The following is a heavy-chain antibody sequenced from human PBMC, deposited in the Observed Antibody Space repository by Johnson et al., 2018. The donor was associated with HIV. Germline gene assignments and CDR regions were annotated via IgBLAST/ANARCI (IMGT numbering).Heavy chain of an antibody. CDR2: IYSGGST. V-gene: IGHV3-66*01. Sequence: VQLVESGGGLVQPGGSLRLSCAASGFTVSSNYMSWVRQAPGKGLEWVSDIYSGGSTYYADSVKGRFTISRDNSKNTLYLQMNSLRAEDTAVYYCARDPSRLRQSDIWGQGTMVTVSS. D-gene: IGHD3-16*01. CDR1: GFTVSSNY. J-gene: IGHJ3*02. CDR3: ARDPSRLRQSDI.